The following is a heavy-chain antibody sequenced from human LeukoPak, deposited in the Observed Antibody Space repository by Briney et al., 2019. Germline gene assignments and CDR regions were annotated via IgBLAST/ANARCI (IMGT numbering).Heavy chain of an antibody. D-gene: IGHD6-19*01. Sequence: PGGSLRLSCVASGFTFSSYWMSWVRQAPGKGLEWVANIKQDGSEKYYVDSVKGRFTISRDNAKNSLYLQMNSLRAEDTAVYYCARDPRLYSSGRPGPYRDAFDIWGQGTMVTVSS. CDR1: GFTFSSYW. J-gene: IGHJ3*02. CDR3: ARDPRLYSSGRPGPYRDAFDI. CDR2: IKQDGSEK. V-gene: IGHV3-7*01.